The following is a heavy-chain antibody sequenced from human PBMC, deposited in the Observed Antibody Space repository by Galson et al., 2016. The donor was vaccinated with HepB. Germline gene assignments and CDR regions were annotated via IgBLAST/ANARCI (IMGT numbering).Heavy chain of an antibody. CDR3: ATGPYEDCAYAIHY. D-gene: IGHD3-16*01. J-gene: IGHJ4*02. CDR2: IYFTGRT. V-gene: IGHV4-59*08. CDR1: VVSVYNYC. Sequence: SETLSLTCTVSVVSVYNYCWSWIRQPPGKELEYIGYIYFTGRTNYNPPLKSRPTISVDTSKSQLSLKLTSVIAADTAVYYCATGPYEDCAYAIHYWGQGTLVTVSS.